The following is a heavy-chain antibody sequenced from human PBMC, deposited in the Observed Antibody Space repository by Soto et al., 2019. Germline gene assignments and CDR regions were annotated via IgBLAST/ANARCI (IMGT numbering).Heavy chain of an antibody. V-gene: IGHV1-8*01. Sequence: QAQLVQSGAEVKKPGASVKVSCKASGYTFTGYDINWVRQATGQGLEWMGWMNSNSGNTGYAQNFQGRVTMTRDNSITTPYMELTSLRDDDSAVYYCAGEKVGTTGIDFWGQGTLVTVSS. CDR3: AGEKVGTTGIDF. CDR1: GYTFTGYD. CDR2: MNSNSGNT. J-gene: IGHJ4*02. D-gene: IGHD1-26*01.